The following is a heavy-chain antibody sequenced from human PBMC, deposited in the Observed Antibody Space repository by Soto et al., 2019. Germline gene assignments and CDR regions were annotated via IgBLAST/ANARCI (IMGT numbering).Heavy chain of an antibody. D-gene: IGHD3-3*01. CDR2: INHSGST. CDR1: GGSFSGYY. CDR3: ARLRLRFPQTGFDP. V-gene: IGHV4-34*01. J-gene: IGHJ5*02. Sequence: LSLTCAVYGGSFSGYYWSWIRQPPGKGLEWIGEINHSGSTNYNPSLKSRVTISVDTSKNQFSLKLSSVTAADTAVYYCARLRLRFPQTGFDPWGQGTLVTVSS.